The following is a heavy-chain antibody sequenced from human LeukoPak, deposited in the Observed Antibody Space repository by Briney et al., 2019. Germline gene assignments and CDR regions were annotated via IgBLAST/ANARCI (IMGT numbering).Heavy chain of an antibody. CDR1: GDSISDSY. CDR2: IYFSTNT. J-gene: IGHJ3*02. D-gene: IGHD1-14*01. V-gene: IGHV4-59*01. CDR3: ARVLTTTGTAFDI. Sequence: PSETLSLTCTVSGDSISDSYWSWIRQPPGKGLEWIGYIYFSTNTNYNPSLKSRVTISVDTAKNQCSLKLTSVTAADTAVYYCARVLTTTGTAFDIWGQGTMVTVSS.